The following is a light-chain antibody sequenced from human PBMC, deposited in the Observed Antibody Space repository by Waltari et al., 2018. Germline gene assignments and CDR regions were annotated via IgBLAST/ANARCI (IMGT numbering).Light chain of an antibody. CDR3: QQDYNLPFT. V-gene: IGKV3D-7*01. CDR1: QSVSGGY. Sequence: ETVMTQPPTILSLSPGDRAQLSCRASQSVSGGYLSWYQDNPGKAPRLLIYGTSTGATCVPARFSGSASGKDFTITISHLQPDYFADYYCQQDYNLPFTFGPGTKVEIK. CDR2: GTS. J-gene: IGKJ3*01.